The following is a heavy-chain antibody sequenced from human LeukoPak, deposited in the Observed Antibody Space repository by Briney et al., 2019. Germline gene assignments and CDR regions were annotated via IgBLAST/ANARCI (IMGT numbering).Heavy chain of an antibody. CDR1: GYTFTSYG. Sequence: ASVTVSCKASGYTFTSYGISWVRQAPGQGLEWMGWISAYNGNTNYAQKLQGRVTMTTDTSTSTAYMELRSLRSDDTAVYYCAREGYYYDMRRDNDYWGQGTLVTVSS. J-gene: IGHJ4*02. V-gene: IGHV1-18*01. CDR3: AREGYYYDMRRDNDY. CDR2: ISAYNGNT. D-gene: IGHD3-22*01.